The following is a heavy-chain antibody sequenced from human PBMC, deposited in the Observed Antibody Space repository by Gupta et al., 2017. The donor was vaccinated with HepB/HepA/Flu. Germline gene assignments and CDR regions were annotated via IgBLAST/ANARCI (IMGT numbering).Heavy chain of an antibody. J-gene: IGHJ3*02. CDR2: ISAYNGNT. D-gene: IGHD2-2*01. CDR3: AREYCSSTSCYGPDAFAI. Sequence: QVQLVQSGAEVKKPGASVKVSCKASGYTFTSYGISWVRQAPGQGLEWMGWISAYNGNTNYAKKLQGRVTMTTDTSTRTAYRELRSLRSEETAVYYCAREYCSSTSCYGPDAFAIWGQGTMVTVSS. V-gene: IGHV1-18*01. CDR1: GYTFTSYG.